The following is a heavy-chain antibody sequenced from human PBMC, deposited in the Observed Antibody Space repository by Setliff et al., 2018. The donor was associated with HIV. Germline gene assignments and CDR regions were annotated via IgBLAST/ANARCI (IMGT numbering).Heavy chain of an antibody. CDR2: INPDGSST. CDR3: ARDPYPYGDYGDWYFDL. D-gene: IGHD4-17*01. CDR1: GFILSSYW. J-gene: IGHJ2*01. Sequence: QAGGSLRLSCAASGFILSSYWMHWVRQAPGKGLVWVSRINPDGSSTSYADSVKGRFTISRDNAKNSLYLQMNSLRAEDTAVYYCARDPYPYGDYGDWYFDLWGRGTLVTVSS. V-gene: IGHV3-74*01.